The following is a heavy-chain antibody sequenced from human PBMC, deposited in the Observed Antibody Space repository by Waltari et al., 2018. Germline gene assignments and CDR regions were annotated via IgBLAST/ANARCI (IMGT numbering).Heavy chain of an antibody. Sequence: EVQLLESGGGLVQPGGSLRLSCAASGFSFSNYDMVWVRQAPGKGLEWVSGIRNSGGNTYYGDSVKGRFAISRDNSRNTLHLQMNGLRAEDTAIYYCTSWRVVAGTGWFDSWGQGTLVTVSS. CDR2: IRNSGGNT. CDR1: GFSFSNYD. J-gene: IGHJ5*01. V-gene: IGHV3-23*01. CDR3: TSWRVVAGTGWFDS. D-gene: IGHD2-15*01.